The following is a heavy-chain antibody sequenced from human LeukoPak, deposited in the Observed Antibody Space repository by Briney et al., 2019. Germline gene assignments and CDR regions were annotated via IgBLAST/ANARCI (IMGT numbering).Heavy chain of an antibody. CDR1: GDSMTSSNHY. Sequence: PSETLSLTCTVSGDSMTSSNHYWVWIRQPPGKGLEWIGSIYYGGSTYYNPSLKSRVTISPDTSKNQFSLKVNTVTAADTAVYHCTRRSHCTGDSCYPVWGQGTTVTVSS. V-gene: IGHV4-39*01. D-gene: IGHD2-15*01. J-gene: IGHJ6*02. CDR2: IYYGGST. CDR3: TRRSHCTGDSCYPV.